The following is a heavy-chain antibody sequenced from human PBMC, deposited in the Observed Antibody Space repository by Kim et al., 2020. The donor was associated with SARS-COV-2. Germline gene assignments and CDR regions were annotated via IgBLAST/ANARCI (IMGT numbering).Heavy chain of an antibody. CDR2: GNGNK. D-gene: IGHD3-16*01. Sequence: GNGNKIYAQKFQGRVTFTMDTSASTAYMELSFLRSEDSAVYYCLGGFYFDYWGQGTLVTVSS. CDR3: LGGFYFDY. V-gene: IGHV1-3*01. J-gene: IGHJ4*02.